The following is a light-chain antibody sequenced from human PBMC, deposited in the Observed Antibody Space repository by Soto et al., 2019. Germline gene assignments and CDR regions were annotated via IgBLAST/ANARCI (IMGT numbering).Light chain of an antibody. J-gene: IGLJ2*01. V-gene: IGLV2-14*02. CDR1: SRAVGTYTL. CDR2: EGS. Sequence: QSALTQPASVSGSPGQSITISCTGASRAVGTYTLVSWYQQYPGKAPKLIIYEGSKRPSGIPDRFSGSKSGTSATLGISGLRTGDEADYYCGSWDTSLSAMVFGGGTKVTVL. CDR3: GSWDTSLSAMV.